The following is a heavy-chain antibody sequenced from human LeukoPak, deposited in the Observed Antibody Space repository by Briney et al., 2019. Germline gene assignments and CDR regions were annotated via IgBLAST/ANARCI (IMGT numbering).Heavy chain of an antibody. CDR3: ATDGSGAEWGGWFDP. Sequence: GTSVKVSCKVSGYTLSELSIHWVRQTPGEGLEWMGGFDPEDGETVYAQKFQGRVIMTEDTSTGTAYMELSSLRSEDTAVYYCATDGSGAEWGGWFDPWGQGTLVTVSS. CDR1: GYTLSELS. CDR2: FDPEDGET. V-gene: IGHV1-24*01. D-gene: IGHD6-19*01. J-gene: IGHJ5*02.